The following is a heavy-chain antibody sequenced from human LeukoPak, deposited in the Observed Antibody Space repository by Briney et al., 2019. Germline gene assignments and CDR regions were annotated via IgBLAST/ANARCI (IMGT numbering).Heavy chain of an antibody. CDR1: GFTFSTYG. CDR2: IWFDGSNE. J-gene: IGHJ1*01. V-gene: IGHV3-30*02. Sequence: GGPLRLSCAASGFTFSTYGMNWVRQAPGKGLEWVAVIWFDGSNEYYAESVKGRFTISRDNSKNTLYLQMSSLRAEDTAVYYCVKAGNIVVVTTILVYFQHWGQGTLVTVSS. CDR3: VKAGNIVVVTTILVYFQH. D-gene: IGHD2-21*02.